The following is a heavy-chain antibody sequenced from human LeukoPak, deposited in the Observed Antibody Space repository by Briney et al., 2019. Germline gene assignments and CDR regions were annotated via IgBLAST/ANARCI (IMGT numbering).Heavy chain of an antibody. CDR1: GFTFSSYS. Sequence: GGSLRLSCAASGFTFSSYSMNWVRQAPGKGLEWVANIKQDGSEKYYVDSVKGRFTISRDNAKNSLYLQMNSLRAEDTAVYYCAREVTPYYWGQGTLVTVSS. J-gene: IGHJ4*02. D-gene: IGHD2-21*02. CDR3: AREVTPYY. CDR2: IKQDGSEK. V-gene: IGHV3-7*01.